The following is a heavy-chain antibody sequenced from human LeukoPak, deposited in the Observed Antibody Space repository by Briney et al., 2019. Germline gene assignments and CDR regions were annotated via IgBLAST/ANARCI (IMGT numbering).Heavy chain of an antibody. V-gene: IGHV4-39*01. CDR3: AGLPTGYPNWFDT. D-gene: IGHD5-18*01. Sequence: PSETLSLTCAVSGGSISSISSNNWAWIRQPPGKGLELIAAIHYTGSTYYNPSFMSRVTISVDTSKNQFSLKLNSLTATDTAVYYCAGLPTGYPNWFDTWGQGILVTVSS. CDR2: IHYTGST. CDR1: GGSISSISSNN. J-gene: IGHJ5*02.